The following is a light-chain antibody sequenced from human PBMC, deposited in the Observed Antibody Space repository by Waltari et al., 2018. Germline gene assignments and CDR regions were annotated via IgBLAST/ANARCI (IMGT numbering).Light chain of an antibody. V-gene: IGLV4-69*01. Sequence: QLVLPQSPSASASLGASVKFTCTLSSGHSSYAIAWHQQQPEKGPRYLMKLNSDGSHSKGDGIPDRFSGSSSGAERYLTISSLQSEDEADYYCQTWGTGVFGGGTKLTVL. CDR3: QTWGTGV. J-gene: IGLJ2*01. CDR2: LNSDGSH. CDR1: SGHSSYA.